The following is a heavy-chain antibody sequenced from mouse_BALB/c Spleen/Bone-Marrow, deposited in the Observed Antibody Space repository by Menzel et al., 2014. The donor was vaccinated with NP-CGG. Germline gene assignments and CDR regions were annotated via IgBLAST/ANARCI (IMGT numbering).Heavy chain of an antibody. CDR3: ARGGYGNVYYAMDY. V-gene: IGHV1-14*01. CDR1: GYTFTSYV. Sequence: VQLQQSGPELVKPGASVKMSCRASGYTFTSYVMHWVKQKPGQGLEWIGYINPYSDGTKYNEKFKGKATLTSDKSSSTAYMELSSLTSEDSAVYYCARGGYGNVYYAMDYWGQGTSVTVSS. CDR2: INPYSDGT. J-gene: IGHJ4*01. D-gene: IGHD2-10*02.